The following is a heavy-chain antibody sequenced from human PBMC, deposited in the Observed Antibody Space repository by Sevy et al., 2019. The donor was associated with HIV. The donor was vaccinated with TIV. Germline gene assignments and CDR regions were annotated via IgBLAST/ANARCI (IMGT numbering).Heavy chain of an antibody. D-gene: IGHD6-19*01. V-gene: IGHV1-2*02. J-gene: IGHJ4*02. Sequence: ASVKVSCKASGYTFTGYYMHWVRQAPGQGLEWMGWINPNSGGTNYAQKSQGRVTMTRDTSISTAYMELSRLRSDDTAVYYCARLAAVEMATIDYWGQGTLVTVSS. CDR1: GYTFTGYY. CDR3: ARLAAVEMATIDY. CDR2: INPNSGGT.